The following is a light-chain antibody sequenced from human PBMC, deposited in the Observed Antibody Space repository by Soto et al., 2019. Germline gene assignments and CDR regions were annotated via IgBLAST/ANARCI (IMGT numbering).Light chain of an antibody. CDR1: SNDVGAYNY. CDR3: SSYTTNSTYV. V-gene: IGLV2-14*01. J-gene: IGLJ1*01. Sequence: QSARTQPASVSGSPGQSITISCTGTSNDVGAYNYVSWYQQHLGKAPKLMIYEVSNRPSGISNRFSGSKSANTASLTISGLQAEDEADYYCSSYTTNSTYVFGTGTKV. CDR2: EVS.